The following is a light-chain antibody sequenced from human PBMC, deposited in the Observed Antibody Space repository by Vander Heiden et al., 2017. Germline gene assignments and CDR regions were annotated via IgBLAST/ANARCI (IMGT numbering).Light chain of an antibody. V-gene: IGKV4-1*01. Sequence: IVMTQSTDTLAVSLGERATINCKSSQSVLYSSNNENYLAWYQQKPGQPPKLLIYWASTRESGVPDRFSGSGSGTDFTLTISSLQAEDVAVYYCQQDDSTPRTFGQGTKVEIK. CDR3: QQDDSTPRT. J-gene: IGKJ1*01. CDR2: WAS. CDR1: QSVLYSSNNENY.